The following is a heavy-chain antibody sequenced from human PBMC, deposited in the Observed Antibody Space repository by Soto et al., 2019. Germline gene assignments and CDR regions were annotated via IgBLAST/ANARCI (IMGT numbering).Heavy chain of an antibody. CDR3: ARADGFGVVTAFMAY. J-gene: IGHJ4*02. Sequence: QESGPALVKPSETLFLICTVSGDSVINNQYHWGWIRQPPGKGLEWIATVHYSGHTHYTPPLRSRVTISVDTAKSHFSLTLTSVSAADTAVYYWARADGFGVVTAFMAYWGQGTLVTVSS. D-gene: IGHD3-3*01. V-gene: IGHV4-39*02. CDR2: VHYSGHT. CDR1: GDSVINNQYH.